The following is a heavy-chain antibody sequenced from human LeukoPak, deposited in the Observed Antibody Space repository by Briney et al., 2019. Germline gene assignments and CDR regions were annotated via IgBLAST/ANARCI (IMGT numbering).Heavy chain of an antibody. CDR3: VASRGVTRAKTEY. V-gene: IGHV3-21*01. CDR1: GFTFSSYS. D-gene: IGHD3-10*01. J-gene: IGHJ4*02. Sequence: GGSLRLSCAASGFTFSSYSMNWVRQAPGKGLEWVSFISSSSSYIYYADSVKGRFTISRDNAKNSLYLQMNSLRAEDTAVYYCVASRGVTRAKTEYWGQGTLVTVSS. CDR2: ISSSSSYI.